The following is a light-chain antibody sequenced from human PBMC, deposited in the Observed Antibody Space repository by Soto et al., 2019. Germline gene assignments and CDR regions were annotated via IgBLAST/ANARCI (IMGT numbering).Light chain of an antibody. Sequence: QSALTQPASVSGSPGQSITISCTGTRNDGGSYNLVSWYQVRPGKAPKVMIYAVTKRPSGVSNRFSGSKSGNTASLTVSGLQAEDEADYYCSSYAGRNNPFVFGTGTKVTVL. CDR3: SSYAGRNNPFV. J-gene: IGLJ1*01. CDR2: AVT. CDR1: RNDGGSYNL. V-gene: IGLV2-14*02.